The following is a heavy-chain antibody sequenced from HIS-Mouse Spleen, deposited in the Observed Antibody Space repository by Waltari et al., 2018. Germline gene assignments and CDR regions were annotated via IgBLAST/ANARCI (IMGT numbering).Heavy chain of an antibody. CDR2: INHSGST. CDR3: ARGWYYDFWSGPAGWFDP. J-gene: IGHJ5*02. Sequence: QVQLQQWGAGLLKPSETLSLTCAVYGGSFSGYYWSWIRQPQGKGLEWIGEINHSGSTNYNPSLKSRVTISVDTSKNQFSLKLSSVTAADTAVYYCARGWYYDFWSGPAGWFDPWGQGTLVTVSS. V-gene: IGHV4-34*01. CDR1: GGSFSGYY. D-gene: IGHD3-3*01.